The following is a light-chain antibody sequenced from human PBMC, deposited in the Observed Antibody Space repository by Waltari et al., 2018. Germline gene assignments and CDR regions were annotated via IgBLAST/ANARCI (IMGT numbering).Light chain of an antibody. CDR3: QSYISPIWV. CDR1: SGNIASNY. J-gene: IGLJ3*02. Sequence: NIILTQPHSVSESPGRTVTISCTRNSGNIASNYVQWFQQRPGSAPTTIIYEDDKKHSGVPLRFSASIDSSSNSASLTISGLQSEYEADYYCQSYISPIWVFVGVTKLTVL. V-gene: IGLV6-57*03. CDR2: EDD.